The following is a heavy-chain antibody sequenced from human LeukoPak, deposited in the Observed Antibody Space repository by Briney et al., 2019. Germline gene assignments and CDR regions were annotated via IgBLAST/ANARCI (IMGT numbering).Heavy chain of an antibody. CDR3: AKDDAWLRFGE. CDR1: GFTFSSYA. CDR2: ISGSGGST. V-gene: IGHV3-23*01. D-gene: IGHD3-10*01. J-gene: IGHJ4*02. Sequence: GGSLRLSCAASGFTFSSYAMSWVRQAPGKGLEWVSAISGSGGSTYYADSVKGRFTISRDNSKNTLYLEVIGLTAEDTAVYYCAKDDAWLRFGEWSQGTLVTVSS.